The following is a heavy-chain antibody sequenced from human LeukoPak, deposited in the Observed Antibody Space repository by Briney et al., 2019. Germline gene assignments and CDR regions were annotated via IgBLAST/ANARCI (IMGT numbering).Heavy chain of an antibody. CDR3: AREEVSYYYDSSGYYYPGY. CDR2: IYSGGST. V-gene: IGHV3-53*01. Sequence: GGSLRLSCAASGFTFSSYGMSWVRQAPGKGLEWVSVIYSGGSTYYADSVKGRFTVSRDNSKNTLYLQMNSLRAEDTAVYYCAREEVSYYYDSSGYYYPGYWGQGTLVTVSS. J-gene: IGHJ4*02. D-gene: IGHD3-22*01. CDR1: GFTFSSYG.